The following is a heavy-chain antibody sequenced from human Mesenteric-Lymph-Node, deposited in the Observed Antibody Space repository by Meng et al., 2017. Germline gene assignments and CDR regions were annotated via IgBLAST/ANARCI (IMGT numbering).Heavy chain of an antibody. D-gene: IGHD5-18*01. CDR1: GFTFTSP. J-gene: IGHJ4*02. Sequence: QGQLVESGGDVVQPGNSLRLSCVASGFTFTSPMHWVRQAPGEGVEWVSVISPDGNGKAYADAVKGRFTISRDNSKNTLFLQMNSLRPEDTAVYSCAREGYSYGYDYWGQGTLVTVSS. CDR3: AREGYSYGYDY. V-gene: IGHV3-30*01. CDR2: ISPDGNGK.